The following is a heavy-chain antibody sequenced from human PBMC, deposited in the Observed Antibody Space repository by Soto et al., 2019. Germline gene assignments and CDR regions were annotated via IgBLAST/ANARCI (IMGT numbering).Heavy chain of an antibody. Sequence: PGGFLRLSCAASGFTFSSYSMNWVRQAPGKGLEWVSSISSRSSYIYYADSVKGRFTISRDNAKNSLYLQMNSLSAEDTAVYYCARVLGCSSTSCYHDAFDIWGPGTMVTV. D-gene: IGHD2-2*01. CDR3: ARVLGCSSTSCYHDAFDI. V-gene: IGHV3-21*01. J-gene: IGHJ3*02. CDR2: ISSRSSYI. CDR1: GFTFSSYS.